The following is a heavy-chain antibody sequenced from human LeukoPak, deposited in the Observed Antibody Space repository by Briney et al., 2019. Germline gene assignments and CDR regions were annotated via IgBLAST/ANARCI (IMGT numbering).Heavy chain of an antibody. CDR1: GFTFSSYS. CDR2: LSSASNTI. D-gene: IGHD3-10*01. V-gene: IGHV3-48*01. CDR3: ARDGWFGDYNWFDP. Sequence: GGSLRLSCAASGFTFSSYSMNWVRQAPGKGLEWVSYLSSASNTIYYADSVKGRFTISRDNAKNSLYLQMNSLRAEDTAMYYCARDGWFGDYNWFDPWGQRTLVTVSS. J-gene: IGHJ5*02.